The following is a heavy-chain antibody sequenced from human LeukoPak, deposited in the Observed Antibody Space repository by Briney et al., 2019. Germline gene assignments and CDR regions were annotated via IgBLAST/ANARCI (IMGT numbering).Heavy chain of an antibody. CDR2: ISSSGSTI. Sequence: GGSLRLSCAASGFTFSDYYMSWIRQAPGKGLEWVSYISSSGSTIYYADSVKGRFTISRDNAKNSLYLQMNSLRAEDTAVYYCARDRVPKYSSSSYYFDYWGQGTLVTVSS. CDR3: ARDRVPKYSSSSYYFDY. J-gene: IGHJ4*02. D-gene: IGHD6-6*01. V-gene: IGHV3-11*04. CDR1: GFTFSDYY.